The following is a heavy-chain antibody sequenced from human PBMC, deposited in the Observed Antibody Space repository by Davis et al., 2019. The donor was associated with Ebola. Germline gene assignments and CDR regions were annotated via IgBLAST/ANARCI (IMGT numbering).Heavy chain of an antibody. D-gene: IGHD2-15*01. CDR2: IKQDGSEK. CDR3: AKDRLYPIGYCSGGSCPLDY. CDR1: GFTFSSYW. Sequence: PGGSLRLSCAASGFTFSSYWMSWVRQAPGKGLEWVANIKQDGSEKYYADSVKGRFTISRDNSKNTLYLQMNSLRAEDTAVYYCAKDRLYPIGYCSGGSCPLDYWGQGTLVTVSS. J-gene: IGHJ4*02. V-gene: IGHV3-7*01.